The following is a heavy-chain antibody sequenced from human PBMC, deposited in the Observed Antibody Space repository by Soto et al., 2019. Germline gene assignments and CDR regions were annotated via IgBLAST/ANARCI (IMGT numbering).Heavy chain of an antibody. CDR3: ARQLEARFDP. CDR2: IKRDGSST. J-gene: IGHJ5*02. D-gene: IGHD1-1*01. V-gene: IGHV3-74*01. CDR1: GFTFSNYW. Sequence: GGSLRLSCAASGFTFSNYWMHWVRQAPGKGLVWVSRIKRDGSSTTYADSVKGRFTISRDNAKNTLYLQMNSLRADDTAVYYCARQLEARFDPWGQGTLVTVS.